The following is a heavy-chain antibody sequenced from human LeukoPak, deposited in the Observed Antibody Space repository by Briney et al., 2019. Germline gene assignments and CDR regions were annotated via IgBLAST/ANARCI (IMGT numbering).Heavy chain of an antibody. V-gene: IGHV3-53*01. J-gene: IGHJ4*02. Sequence: SGGSLRLSCVASGFTVSSHYMSWVRQAPGKGLEWVSVIYSGGATYYADSVKGRFTISRDKSKNTLYLQMNSLRAEDTAVYYCARESNYGDFDYWGQGTLVTVSS. CDR3: ARESNYGDFDY. D-gene: IGHD4-11*01. CDR1: GFTVSSHY. CDR2: IYSGGAT.